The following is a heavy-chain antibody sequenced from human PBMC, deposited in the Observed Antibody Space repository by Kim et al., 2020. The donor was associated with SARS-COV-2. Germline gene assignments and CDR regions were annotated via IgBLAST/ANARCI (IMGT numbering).Heavy chain of an antibody. Sequence: GGSLRLSCAASGFTFSSYWMHWVRQAPGKGLVWVSRINSDGSSTSYADSVKGRFTISRDNAKNTLYLQMNSLRAEDTAVYYCARDRLHYPSAAVAGHYYSYGMDVWGQGTTVTVSS. V-gene: IGHV3-74*01. CDR2: INSDGSST. J-gene: IGHJ6*02. CDR3: ARDRLHYPSAAVAGHYYSYGMDV. D-gene: IGHD6-19*01. CDR1: GFTFSSYW.